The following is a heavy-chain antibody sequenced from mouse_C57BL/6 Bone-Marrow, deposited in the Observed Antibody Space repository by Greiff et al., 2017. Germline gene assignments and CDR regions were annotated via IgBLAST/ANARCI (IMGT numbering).Heavy chain of an antibody. Sequence: VQLQQSGAELVKPGASVKLSCKASGYTFTDYEMHWVKQTPVHGLEWIGAIDPETGGTAYNQKFKGKAILTADKSSSTAYMELRSLTSEDSAVYYCTKGLRSYYFDYWGQGTTLTVSS. CDR1: GYTFTDYE. D-gene: IGHD3-2*02. CDR2: IDPETGGT. CDR3: TKGLRSYYFDY. J-gene: IGHJ2*01. V-gene: IGHV1-15*01.